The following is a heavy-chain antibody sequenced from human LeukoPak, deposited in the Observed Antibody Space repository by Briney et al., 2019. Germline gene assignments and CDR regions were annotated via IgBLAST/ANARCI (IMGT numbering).Heavy chain of an antibody. CDR3: AKDWYYYGSGSYIFDY. CDR1: GFTVSSNY. V-gene: IGHV3-30*02. J-gene: IGHJ4*02. CDR2: IRYDGSNK. D-gene: IGHD3-10*01. Sequence: PGGSLRLSCAASGFTVSSNYMSWVRQAPGKGLEWVAFIRYDGSNKYYADSVKGRFTISRDNSKNTLYLQMNSLRAEDTAVYYCAKDWYYYGSGSYIFDYWGQGTLVTVSS.